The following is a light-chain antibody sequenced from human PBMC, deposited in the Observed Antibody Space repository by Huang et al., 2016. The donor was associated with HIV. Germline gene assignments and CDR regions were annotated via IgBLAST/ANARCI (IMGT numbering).Light chain of an antibody. CDR3: QQLSAYPLS. V-gene: IGKV1-9*01. J-gene: IGKJ3*01. Sequence: QLTQSPSSLSASIGDRVTIACRASHAINTYLAWYQQKPGRAPKLLIYDASTLQTGVPSRFRGFGSGTAFSLTITSLQPDDFAVYYCQQLSAYPLSVGPGTTVD. CDR1: HAINTY. CDR2: DAS.